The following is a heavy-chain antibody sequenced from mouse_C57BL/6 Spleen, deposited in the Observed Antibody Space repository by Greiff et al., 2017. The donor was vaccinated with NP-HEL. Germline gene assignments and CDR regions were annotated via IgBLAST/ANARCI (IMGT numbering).Heavy chain of an antibody. D-gene: IGHD2-4*01. CDR2: INPNNGGT. J-gene: IGHJ1*03. CDR3: ANYDYPSYWYFDV. Sequence: EVQLQQSGPELVKPGASVKISCKASGYTFTDYYMNWVKQSHGKSLEWIGDINPNNGGTSYNQKFKGKATLTVDKSSSTAYMELRSLTSEDSAVYYCANYDYPSYWYFDVWGTGTTVTVSS. CDR1: GYTFTDYY. V-gene: IGHV1-26*01.